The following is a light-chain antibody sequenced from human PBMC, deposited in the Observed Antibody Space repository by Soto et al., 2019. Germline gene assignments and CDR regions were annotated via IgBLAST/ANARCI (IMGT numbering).Light chain of an antibody. CDR1: QTVNRNY. V-gene: IGKV3-20*01. Sequence: EIVLTQSPGTLALSLGDGATLSCRASQTVNRNYLAWYLQKPGQPPRLLVYGVSNRAPGVPDRFSGGESGTDFTLTIARLEPDDFVTYYCQQYIASPRTFGQGTRVDVK. CDR3: QQYIASPRT. CDR2: GVS. J-gene: IGKJ1*01.